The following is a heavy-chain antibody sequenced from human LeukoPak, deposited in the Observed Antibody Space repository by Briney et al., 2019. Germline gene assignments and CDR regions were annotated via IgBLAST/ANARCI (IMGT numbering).Heavy chain of an antibody. J-gene: IGHJ4*02. CDR3: ARVRLGRTTTYYFDY. Sequence: ASVKVSCKASGGTFSSYAISWVRQAPGQGLEWMGGIIPIFGTANYAQKFQGRVTITTDESTSTAYMELSSLRSEDTAVYYCARVRLGRTTTYYFDYWGQGTLVTVSS. D-gene: IGHD1-14*01. CDR2: IIPIFGTA. V-gene: IGHV1-69*05. CDR1: GGTFSSYA.